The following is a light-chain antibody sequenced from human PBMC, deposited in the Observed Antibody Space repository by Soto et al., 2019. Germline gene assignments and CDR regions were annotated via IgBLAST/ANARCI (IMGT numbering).Light chain of an antibody. Sequence: DTQRTQSPSTLSASVGDRVTITCRASQSISSWLAWYQQQPGKAPKLLVYKASKLASGVPVRFSVSGSVTAFTLTISSLQPDDFATYYCQQYNSPWTFGQGTKVEIK. CDR3: QQYNSPWT. CDR1: QSISSW. V-gene: IGKV1-5*03. CDR2: KAS. J-gene: IGKJ1*01.